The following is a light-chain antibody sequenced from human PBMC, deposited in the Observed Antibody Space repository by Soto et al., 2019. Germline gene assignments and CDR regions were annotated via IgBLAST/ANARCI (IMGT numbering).Light chain of an antibody. CDR3: QQSYSTPPLT. CDR1: QSMSSD. Sequence: DIQMTQSPSSLSASVGDRVTITCRASQSMSSDLNWYQQRPGKAPRLLIYAISSLHSGVPSRFSGSGSGTEFTLTISNLQPEDFATYYCQQSYSTPPLTFGPGTKVDIK. V-gene: IGKV1-39*01. CDR2: AIS. J-gene: IGKJ3*01.